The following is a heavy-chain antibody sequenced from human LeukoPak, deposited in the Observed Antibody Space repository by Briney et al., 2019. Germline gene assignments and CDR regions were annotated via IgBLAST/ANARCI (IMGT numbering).Heavy chain of an antibody. J-gene: IGHJ4*02. D-gene: IGHD6-6*01. CDR3: ATDRLGSSSYDY. V-gene: IGHV1-69-2*01. Sequence: ASVKVSCKVSGYTFTDYYMHWVRQAPGKGLEWMGLVDPEDGETIYAEKFQGRVTITADTSTDTAYMELSSLRSEDTAVYYCATDRLGSSSYDYWGQGTLVTVSS. CDR2: VDPEDGET. CDR1: GYTFTDYY.